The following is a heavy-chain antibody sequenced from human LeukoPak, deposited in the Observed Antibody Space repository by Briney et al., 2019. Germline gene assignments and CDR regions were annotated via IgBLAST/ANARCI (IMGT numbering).Heavy chain of an antibody. CDR3: ARDFFHSSESRPFDY. J-gene: IGHJ4*02. CDR1: GFTFGAYT. V-gene: IGHV3-21*06. Sequence: GGSLRLSCAASGFTFGAYTINWVRQAPGKGLEWVSCIFSRSESILYADSVKGRFTISRDNAKNLLYLQMDNLRVEDTAVYYCARDFFHSSESRPFDYWGQGTLVTVSS. D-gene: IGHD3-22*01. CDR2: IFSRSESI.